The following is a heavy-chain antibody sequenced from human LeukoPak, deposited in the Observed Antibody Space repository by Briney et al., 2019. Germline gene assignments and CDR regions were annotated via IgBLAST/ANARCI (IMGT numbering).Heavy chain of an antibody. D-gene: IGHD3-22*01. CDR2: TYYRSKWYN. Sequence: SQTLSLTCAISGDSVSSNRAAWNWIRQSPSRGLEWLGRTYYRSKWYNDYAVSVKSRITINPDTSKNQFSLQLNSVTPEDTAVYYCAREGDYYDSSGYYGNWFDPWGQGTLVTVSS. J-gene: IGHJ5*02. V-gene: IGHV6-1*01. CDR3: AREGDYYDSSGYYGNWFDP. CDR1: GDSVSSNRAA.